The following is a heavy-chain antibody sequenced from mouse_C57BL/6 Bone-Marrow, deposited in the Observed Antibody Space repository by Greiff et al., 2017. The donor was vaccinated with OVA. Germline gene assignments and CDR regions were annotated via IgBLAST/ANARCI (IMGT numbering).Heavy chain of an antibody. Sequence: VKLMESGAELVRPGASVTLSCKSSGYTFTDYEMHWVKQTPVHGLEWIGAIDPETGGTAYNQKFKGKAILTADKSSSTAYMELRSLTSEDSAVYYCTRWASHYYGSFAYWGQGTLVTVSA. V-gene: IGHV1-15*01. CDR2: IDPETGGT. CDR1: GYTFTDYE. J-gene: IGHJ3*01. D-gene: IGHD1-1*01. CDR3: TRWASHYYGSFAY.